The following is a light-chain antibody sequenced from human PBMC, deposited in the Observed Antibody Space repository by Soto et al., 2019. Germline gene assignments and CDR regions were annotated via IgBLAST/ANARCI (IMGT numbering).Light chain of an antibody. CDR2: GAS. Sequence: EIVMTQSPATLSVSPGGRATLSCRASQSVTSNLAWYQQKPGQAPRLLIYGASTRAAGIPDRFSGSGSGTDFTLTITRLEPEDSAVYFCQQYTGPPTTFGQGTRLEI. V-gene: IGKV3D-15*01. J-gene: IGKJ5*01. CDR3: QQYTGPPTT. CDR1: QSVTSN.